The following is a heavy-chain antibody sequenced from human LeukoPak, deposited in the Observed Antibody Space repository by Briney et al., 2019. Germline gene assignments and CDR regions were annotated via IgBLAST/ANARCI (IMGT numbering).Heavy chain of an antibody. J-gene: IGHJ1*01. V-gene: IGHV1-18*01. Sequence: ASVKVSCKASGYTFTSYAIIWVRQAPGQGLEWMGWISAYNGNTNYAQKLQGRVTMTTDTSTSTAYMELRSLRSDDTAVYYCARGWRYYDSSGSPPKEYFQHWGQGTLVTVSS. CDR3: ARGWRYYDSSGSPPKEYFQH. CDR1: GYTFTSYA. D-gene: IGHD3-22*01. CDR2: ISAYNGNT.